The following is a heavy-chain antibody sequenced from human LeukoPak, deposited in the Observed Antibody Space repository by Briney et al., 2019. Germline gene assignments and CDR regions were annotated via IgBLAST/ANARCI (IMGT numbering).Heavy chain of an antibody. J-gene: IGHJ4*02. D-gene: IGHD1-26*01. CDR2: ISWNSGSI. Sequence: GRSLRLSCAASGFTFDDYATHWVRQAPGKGLEWVSGISWNSGSIGYADSVKGRFTISRDNAKNSLYLQMNSLRAEDTAVYYCAKDGGGSYSYFDYWGQGTLVTVSS. V-gene: IGHV3-9*01. CDR3: AKDGGGSYSYFDY. CDR1: GFTFDDYA.